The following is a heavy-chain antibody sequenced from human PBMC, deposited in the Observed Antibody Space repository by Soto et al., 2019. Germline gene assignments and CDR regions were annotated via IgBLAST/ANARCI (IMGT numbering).Heavy chain of an antibody. CDR1: GFMFSAYW. V-gene: IGHV3-7*01. J-gene: IGHJ4*02. Sequence: QPGGSLRLSCAASGFMFSAYWMSWVRQAPGKGPEWVANIHGDGGKIYYVDSVKGRFTISRDNAKRSLYLQMNSLRAEDTAVYYCARDFYGGYTYGPGDYWGQGALVTVSS. D-gene: IGHD5-18*01. CDR3: ARDFYGGYTYGPGDY. CDR2: IHGDGGKI.